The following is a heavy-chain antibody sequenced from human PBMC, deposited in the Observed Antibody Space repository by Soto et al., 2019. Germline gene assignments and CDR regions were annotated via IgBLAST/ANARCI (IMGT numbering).Heavy chain of an antibody. Sequence: GGSLTLSCVASGCTFRNYAMSWVCMAPGKGLGWFSDINDGGTSKRSADTVKGRFTISRDNSINTLFLQTNSLRGEDTAVYYCAKGSVGSRPYYFDHWGQGTLVTVSS. CDR1: GCTFRNYA. J-gene: IGHJ4*02. V-gene: IGHV3-23*01. CDR3: AKGSVGSRPYYFDH. D-gene: IGHD2-15*01. CDR2: INDGGTSK.